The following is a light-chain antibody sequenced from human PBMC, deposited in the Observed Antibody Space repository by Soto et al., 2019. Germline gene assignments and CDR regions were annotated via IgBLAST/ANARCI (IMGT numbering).Light chain of an antibody. CDR3: QQYGSSPIT. J-gene: IGKJ5*01. CDR1: HSVNIH. V-gene: IGKV3-20*01. Sequence: MMMTHSPATLSVSPGERFTLSCRTSHSVNIHVAWYQQKPGQAPRLLIYGASSRATGIPDRFSGSGSGTDFTLTISRLEPEDFAVYYCQQYGSSPITFGQGTRLEIK. CDR2: GAS.